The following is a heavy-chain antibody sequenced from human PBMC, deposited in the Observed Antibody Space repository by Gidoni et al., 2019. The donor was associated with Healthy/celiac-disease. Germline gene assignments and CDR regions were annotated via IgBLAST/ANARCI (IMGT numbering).Heavy chain of an antibody. CDR3: ARRGRAVVTPYYMDV. CDR2: ISSNGGST. Sequence: EVQLVESGEGLVQPGGSLRLSCAASGFTFSSYAMHWVRQAPGKGLEYVSAISSNGGSTYYADSVKGRFTISRDNSKNTLYLQMGSLRAEDMAVYYCARRGRAVVTPYYMDVWGKGTTVTVS. CDR1: GFTFSSYA. J-gene: IGHJ6*03. D-gene: IGHD2-21*02. V-gene: IGHV3-64*02.